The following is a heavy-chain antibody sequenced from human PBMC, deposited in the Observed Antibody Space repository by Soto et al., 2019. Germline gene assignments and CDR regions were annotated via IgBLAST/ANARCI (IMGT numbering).Heavy chain of an antibody. Sequence: SETLSLTCSVSGGSTSSSSYYWAWIRQPPGKGLEWIGTIYYSGKTHYNPSLKSRVTMSIGTSKNQFSLKLTSVTAADTAAYYCARILYNYEKSGYFDPWGQGTLVTVSS. V-gene: IGHV4-39*01. J-gene: IGHJ5*02. CDR1: GGSTSSSSYY. CDR2: IYYSGKT. CDR3: ARILYNYEKSGYFDP. D-gene: IGHD3-22*01.